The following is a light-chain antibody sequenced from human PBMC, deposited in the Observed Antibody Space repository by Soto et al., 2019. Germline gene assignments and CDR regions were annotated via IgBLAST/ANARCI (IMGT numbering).Light chain of an antibody. V-gene: IGKV1-9*01. CDR1: QGISGY. CDR3: QQLNSYSFT. Sequence: DIQLTQSPSFLSASVGDRVTITCRASQGISGYLAWYQQKPGKAPNLLIYDASTLQSGVPSRFSGSGSGTEFTLTISSLQPEDFATYYCQQLNSYSFTFGPGTKVDIK. J-gene: IGKJ3*01. CDR2: DAS.